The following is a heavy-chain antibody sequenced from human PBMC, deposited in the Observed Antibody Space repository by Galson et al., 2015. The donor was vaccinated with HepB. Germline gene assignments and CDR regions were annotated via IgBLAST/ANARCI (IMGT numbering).Heavy chain of an antibody. CDR2: IWKDGSNK. CDR1: GFAFGNYG. CDR3: AREDATITVAALEY. J-gene: IGHJ4*02. V-gene: IGHV3-33*01. D-gene: IGHD6-19*01. Sequence: SLRLSCAASGFAFGNYGMHWVRQAPGKGLEWMALIWKDGSNKHYADSLKGRFRISGDNTKNTLFLAADSLRAEDTAVYYCAREDATITVAALEYWGQGVLVTVSS.